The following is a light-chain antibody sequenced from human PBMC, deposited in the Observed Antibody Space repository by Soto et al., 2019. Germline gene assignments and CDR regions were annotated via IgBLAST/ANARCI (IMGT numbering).Light chain of an antibody. CDR3: CSYVGSYTSYV. J-gene: IGLJ1*01. V-gene: IGLV2-11*01. Sequence: QSALTQPRSVSGSPGQSVTISCTGTSSDVGTYNFVSWYQQHPGKAPKFMIYDVTKRPSGVPDRFSGSKSSNTASLTISGLQAEDEADYYCCSYVGSYTSYVFGTGTKVTVL. CDR1: SSDVGTYNF. CDR2: DVT.